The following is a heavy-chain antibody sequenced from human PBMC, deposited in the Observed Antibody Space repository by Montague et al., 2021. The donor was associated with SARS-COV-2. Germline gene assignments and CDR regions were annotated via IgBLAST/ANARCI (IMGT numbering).Heavy chain of an antibody. D-gene: IGHD4-11*01. J-gene: IGHJ4*02. CDR3: VRGGDYTDYGRVDY. CDR1: GGSISTGSYY. V-gene: IGHV4-39*01. Sequence: SETLSLTCSFSGGSISTGSYYWCWIRQPPRKGLEWIGSIYYSGDTYYNPSLKSRVTISVDTSKNQFSLRLSSVTAADTAVYCCVRGGDYTDYGRVDYWGQGTLVIVSS. CDR2: IYYSGDT.